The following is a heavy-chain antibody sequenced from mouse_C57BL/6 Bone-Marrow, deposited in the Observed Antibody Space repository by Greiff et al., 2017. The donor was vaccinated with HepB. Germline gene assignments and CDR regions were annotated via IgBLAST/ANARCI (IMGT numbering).Heavy chain of an antibody. J-gene: IGHJ2*01. CDR3: AREKVYFDY. CDR1: GYTFSDYG. Sequence: EVLLVESGGGLVKPGGSLKLSCAASGYTFSDYGMHWVRQAPEQGLEWVAYISSGSSSINYADTVKGRFTITRDNAKNTLSLHMTSLRSEDTAMYYCAREKVYFDYWGQGTTLTVSS. CDR2: ISSGSSSI. D-gene: IGHD1-3*01. V-gene: IGHV5-17*01.